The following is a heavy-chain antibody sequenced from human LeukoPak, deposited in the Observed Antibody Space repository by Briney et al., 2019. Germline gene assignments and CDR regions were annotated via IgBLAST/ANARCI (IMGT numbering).Heavy chain of an antibody. Sequence: GGSLRLSCAAPGFTFSSYAMSWVRQAPGKGLEWVSAIRSTGGSTNYADSVKGRFTISRDNSKNTLFLQMNSLRAEDTAVYYCAKDTLGYCTGGVCSHFDYWGQGTLVTVSS. CDR3: AKDTLGYCTGGVCSHFDY. V-gene: IGHV3-23*01. CDR1: GFTFSSYA. D-gene: IGHD2-8*02. CDR2: IRSTGGST. J-gene: IGHJ4*02.